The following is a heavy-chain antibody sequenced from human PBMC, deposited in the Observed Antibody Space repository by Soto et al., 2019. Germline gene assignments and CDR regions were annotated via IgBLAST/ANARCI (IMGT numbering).Heavy chain of an antibody. Sequence: GGSLRLSCAASGFTFSSYAIHWVRQAPGKGLEWGAVISYDGSNKYYADSVKGRFTISRDNSKNTLYLQMNSLRAEDTAVYYCARDLGIMTTVTRGKRNYYGMDVWGQGATVTVSS. D-gene: IGHD4-17*01. CDR1: GFTFSSYA. CDR3: ARDLGIMTTVTRGKRNYYGMDV. J-gene: IGHJ6*02. V-gene: IGHV3-30-3*01. CDR2: ISYDGSNK.